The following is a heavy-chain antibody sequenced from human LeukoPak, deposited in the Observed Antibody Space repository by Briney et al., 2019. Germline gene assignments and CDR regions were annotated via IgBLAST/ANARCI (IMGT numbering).Heavy chain of an antibody. V-gene: IGHV4-39*07. CDR2: INHSGST. D-gene: IGHD3-3*01. J-gene: IGHJ5*02. Sequence: KPSETLSLTCTVSGGSISSSSYYWSWIRQPPGKGLEWIGEINHSGSTNFNPSLKSRVTISADTSKNQFSLKLSSVTAADTAVYYCARRKDFWSGYYRWFDPWGQGTLVTVSS. CDR3: ARRKDFWSGYYRWFDP. CDR1: GGSISSSSYY.